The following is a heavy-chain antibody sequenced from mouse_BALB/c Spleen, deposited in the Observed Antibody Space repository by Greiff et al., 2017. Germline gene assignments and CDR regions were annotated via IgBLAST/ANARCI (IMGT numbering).Heavy chain of an antibody. V-gene: IGHV1-67*01. CDR1: SYTFTDYA. D-gene: IGHD2-1*01. J-gene: IGHJ2*01. Sequence: VQLQESGPELVRPGVSVKISCKGSSYTFTDYAMHCVKQSHAKSLEWIGVISTYYGNTNYNQKFKGKATMTVDKSSSTAYMELARLTSEDSAVYYCARSGNYYCDYWGQGTTLTVSA. CDR2: ISTYYGNT. CDR3: ARSGNYYCDY.